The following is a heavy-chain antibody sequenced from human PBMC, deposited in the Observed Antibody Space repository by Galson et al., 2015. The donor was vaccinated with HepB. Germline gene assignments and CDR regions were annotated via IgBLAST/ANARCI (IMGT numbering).Heavy chain of an antibody. CDR2: MSGGYSI. D-gene: IGHD1-26*01. CDR1: GFTVSSNY. Sequence: SLRLSCAASGFTVSSNYMNWVRQAPGKGLEWVSSMSGGYSIYYADSVKGRFTISRDNAKNSLYLQMNSLRDEDTAVYYCARRSSGNSFDYWGRGTLVTVSS. V-gene: IGHV3-69-1*01. J-gene: IGHJ4*02. CDR3: ARRSSGNSFDY.